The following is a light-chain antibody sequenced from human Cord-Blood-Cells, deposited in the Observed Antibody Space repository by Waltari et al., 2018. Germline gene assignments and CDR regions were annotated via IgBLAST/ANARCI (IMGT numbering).Light chain of an antibody. CDR3: CSYAGSSTLNVV. J-gene: IGLJ2*01. CDR1: SSVVWSFNL. Sequence: QSALTQPASVSGSPGPSITISCPGTSSVVWSFNLVSWYQQHPGKAPKLMIYEVSKRPSGVSNRFSGSKSGNTASLTISGLQAEDEADYYCCSYAGSSTLNVVFGGGTKLTVL. CDR2: EVS. V-gene: IGLV2-23*02.